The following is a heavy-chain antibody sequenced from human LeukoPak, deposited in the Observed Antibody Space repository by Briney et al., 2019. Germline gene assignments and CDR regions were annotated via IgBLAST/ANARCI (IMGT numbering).Heavy chain of an antibody. CDR3: ARINWNHAFDI. CDR1: GFTFSSYS. J-gene: IGHJ3*02. D-gene: IGHD1-1*01. CDR2: ISSSSTI. V-gene: IGHV3-48*04. Sequence: GGSLRLSCAASGFTFSSYSMSWVRQAPGKGLEWVSYISSSSTIYYADSMKGRFTISRDNAKNSLYLQMNSLRAEDMAVYYCARINWNHAFDIWDQGTMVTVSS.